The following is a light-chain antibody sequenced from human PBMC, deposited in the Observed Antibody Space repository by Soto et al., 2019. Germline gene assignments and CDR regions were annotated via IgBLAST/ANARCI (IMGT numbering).Light chain of an antibody. CDR2: AAS. V-gene: IGKV1-39*01. CDR1: QAVTTY. J-gene: IGKJ1*01. CDR3: QQTYSVPGT. Sequence: DIQMTQSPSSLSASEGDRVTIACRASQAVTTYLNWYQQKPGKAPTLLIYAASILQSGVPSRFSGSGSGTDFTLTIDSLQSEDFAIYYCQQTYSVPGTFGQGTRVEIK.